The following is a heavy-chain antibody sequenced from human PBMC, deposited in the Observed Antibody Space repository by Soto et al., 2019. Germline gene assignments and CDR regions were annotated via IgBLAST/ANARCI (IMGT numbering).Heavy chain of an antibody. J-gene: IGHJ5*02. CDR2: ISYDGSNK. CDR3: ARGVVVASTWFDP. V-gene: IGHV3-30-3*01. Sequence: GGSLRLSCAASGFTFSSYAMHWVRQAPGKGLEWVAVISYDGSNKYYADSVKGRFTISRDNSKNTLYLQMNSLRAEDTAVYYCARGVVVASTWFDPWGQGTLVTIS. CDR1: GFTFSSYA. D-gene: IGHD2-15*01.